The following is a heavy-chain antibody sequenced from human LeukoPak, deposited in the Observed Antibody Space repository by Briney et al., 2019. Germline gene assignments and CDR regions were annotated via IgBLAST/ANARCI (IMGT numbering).Heavy chain of an antibody. Sequence: AWETLSLTCAVYGGSFSGYYWSWIRQPPGKGLEWIGEINHGGSTNYNPSLKSRVTISVDTSKNQFSLKLSSVTAADTAVYYCASRGGDWYNWFDPWGQGTLVTVSS. CDR1: GGSFSGYY. CDR2: INHGGST. CDR3: ASRGGDWYNWFDP. J-gene: IGHJ5*02. D-gene: IGHD2-21*02. V-gene: IGHV4-34*01.